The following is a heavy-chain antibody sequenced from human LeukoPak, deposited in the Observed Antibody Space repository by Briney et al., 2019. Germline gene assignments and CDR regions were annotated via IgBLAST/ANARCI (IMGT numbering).Heavy chain of an antibody. Sequence: GGSLRLSCGGSGFTFSSYAMSWVRQAPGKGLEWVSAISGSGTDTFYANSVKGRFTISRDNPKNTLYLQMNSLRAADTAVYYCAKGGGSSCYSPSDYWGQGTLVTVSS. J-gene: IGHJ4*02. CDR3: AKGGGSSCYSPSDY. D-gene: IGHD2-15*01. V-gene: IGHV3-23*01. CDR1: GFTFSSYA. CDR2: ISGSGTDT.